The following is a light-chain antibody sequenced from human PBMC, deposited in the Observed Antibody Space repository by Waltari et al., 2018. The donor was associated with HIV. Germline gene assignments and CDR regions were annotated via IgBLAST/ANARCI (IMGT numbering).Light chain of an antibody. J-gene: IGLJ1*01. Sequence: SYVLTQPPSVSLAPEPTARIACVAKTNGTKWLPWYQQKPGQAPVLLVYDDDDRPPGIPERFAGSNSGNTATLTITRVEAGDEADYYCQVWDTNSNVYVFGAGTKVTVL. CDR2: DDD. V-gene: IGLV3-21*02. CDR1: TNGTKW. CDR3: QVWDTNSNVYV.